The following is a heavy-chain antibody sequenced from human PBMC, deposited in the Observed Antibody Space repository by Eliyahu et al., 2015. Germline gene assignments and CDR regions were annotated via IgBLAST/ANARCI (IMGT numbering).Heavy chain of an antibody. CDR3: AKEGNYKNDCIDY. Sequence: EVQPVESGGGVIQPGGSLRLSCAVSGFTVSTHYMSWVRQGPGKGLEWVSLIQTGDTTQYADSVKGRFAISRDNSKNTLYLQINSLRVEDTAVYYCAKEGNYKNDCIDYWGQGTLVTVSS. V-gene: IGHV3-53*01. D-gene: IGHD2-21*02. CDR1: GFTVSTHY. J-gene: IGHJ4*02. CDR2: IQTGDTT.